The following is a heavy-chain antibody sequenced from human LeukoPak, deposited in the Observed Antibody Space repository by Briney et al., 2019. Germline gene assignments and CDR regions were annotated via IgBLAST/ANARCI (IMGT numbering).Heavy chain of an antibody. CDR3: TTTSYGDYASEYFDY. CDR1: GFTFSNAW. CDR2: IKSKTDGGTT. V-gene: IGHV3-15*01. J-gene: IGHJ4*02. Sequence: PGGSLRLSCAASGFTFSNAWMSWVRQAPGKGLEWVGRIKSKTDGGTTDYAAPVKGRFTISRDDSKNTLYLQMNSLKTEDTAVYYCTTTSYGDYASEYFDYWGQGTLVTVSS. D-gene: IGHD4-17*01.